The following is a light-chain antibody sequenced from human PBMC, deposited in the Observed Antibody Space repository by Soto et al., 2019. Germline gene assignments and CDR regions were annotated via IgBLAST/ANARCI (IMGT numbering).Light chain of an antibody. J-gene: IGKJ1*01. CDR3: QQFGRYRT. CDR1: QSLLHSNGYNY. Sequence: DIVMTQSPLSLPVTPGEPASIYCSSSQSLLHSNGYNYLDWYLQKPGQAPRLLIYGASSRATGIPDRFSGSGSGTDFTLSISRLEPEDFAVYYCQQFGRYRTFGQGTKVDIK. CDR2: GAS. V-gene: IGKV2-28*01.